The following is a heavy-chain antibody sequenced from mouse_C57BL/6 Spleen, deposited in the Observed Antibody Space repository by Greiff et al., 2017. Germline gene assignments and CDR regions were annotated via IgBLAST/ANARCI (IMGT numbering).Heavy chain of an antibody. CDR3: ARGDCSSWFAY. D-gene: IGHD2-13*01. J-gene: IGHJ3*01. CDR1: GYTFTSYW. CDR2: IDPSDSYT. V-gene: IGHV1-50*01. Sequence: QVQLQQPGAELVKPGASVKLSCKASGYTFTSYWMQWVKQRPGQGLEWIGEIDPSDSYTNYNQKFKGKATLTVDTSSSTAYMQLSSLTSEDSAVYYCARGDCSSWFAYWGQGTLVTGSA.